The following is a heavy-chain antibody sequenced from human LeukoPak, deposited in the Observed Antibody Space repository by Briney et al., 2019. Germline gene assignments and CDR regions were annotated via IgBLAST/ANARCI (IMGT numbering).Heavy chain of an antibody. CDR1: GGSITSNNDY. D-gene: IGHD2-21*01. CDR3: ARTYCGGDCYSGFDY. J-gene: IGHJ4*02. V-gene: IGHV4-39*07. Sequence: SETLSLTCTVSGGSITSNNDYWGWIRQPPGKGLEWIGSMDNSGNTYYNPSLKSRVTISVDTSKNQFSLKLSSVTAADTAVYYCARTYCGGDCYSGFDYWGQGTLVTVSS. CDR2: MDNSGNT.